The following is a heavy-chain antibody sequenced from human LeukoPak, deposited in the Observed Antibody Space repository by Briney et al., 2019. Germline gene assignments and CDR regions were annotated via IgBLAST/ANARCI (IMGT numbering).Heavy chain of an antibody. D-gene: IGHD3-22*01. CDR1: GYTFTGYY. Sequence: AASVKVSCKASGYTFTGYYMHWVRQAPGQGLEWMVWINPNSGGTNYAQKFQGRVTMTRDTSISTADMELSRLRSDDTAVYYCARTDYDSSGYYWGVDPWGQGTLVTVSS. CDR2: INPNSGGT. J-gene: IGHJ5*02. CDR3: ARTDYDSSGYYWGVDP. V-gene: IGHV1-2*02.